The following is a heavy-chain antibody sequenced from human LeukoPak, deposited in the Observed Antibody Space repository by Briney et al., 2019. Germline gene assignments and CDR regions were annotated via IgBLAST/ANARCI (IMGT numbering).Heavy chain of an antibody. CDR2: IWYDGSNK. Sequence: GGSLRLSCAASGFTFSSYAMSWVRQAPGKGLEWVALIWYDGSNKYYADSVKGRFTISRDNSRTTLYLQMDSLRAEDTAVYYCARDRPTGPIDYWGQGTLVTVSS. D-gene: IGHD6-6*01. CDR3: ARDRPTGPIDY. CDR1: GFTFSSYA. V-gene: IGHV3-33*08. J-gene: IGHJ4*02.